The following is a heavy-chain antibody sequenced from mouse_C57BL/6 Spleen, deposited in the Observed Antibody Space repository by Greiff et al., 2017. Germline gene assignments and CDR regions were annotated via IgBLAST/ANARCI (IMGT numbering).Heavy chain of an antibody. J-gene: IGHJ4*01. D-gene: IGHD2-10*01. CDR3: TRAYPYYAMDY. CDR1: GFTFSSYA. V-gene: IGHV5-9-1*02. Sequence: EVQGVESGEGLVKPGGSLKLSCAASGFTFSSYAMSWVRQTPEKRLEWVAYISSGGDYIYYADTVKGRFTISRDNARNTLYLQMSSLKSEDTAMYYCTRAYPYYAMDYWGQGTSVTVSS. CDR2: ISSGGDYI.